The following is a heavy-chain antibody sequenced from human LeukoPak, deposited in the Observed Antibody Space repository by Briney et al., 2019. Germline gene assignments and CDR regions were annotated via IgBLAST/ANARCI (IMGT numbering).Heavy chain of an antibody. J-gene: IGHJ3*02. CDR1: GFTFSSYG. D-gene: IGHD2-15*01. V-gene: IGHV3-33*01. CDR3: ATGVGAANNAFDI. Sequence: GRSLRLSCAASGFTFSSYGMHWVRQAPGEGLEWVALIWYDGSNKYYGDSVKGRFTISRDNSKNTLYLQMNSLRAEDTAVYYCATGVGAANNAFDIWGQGTTVTVSS. CDR2: IWYDGSNK.